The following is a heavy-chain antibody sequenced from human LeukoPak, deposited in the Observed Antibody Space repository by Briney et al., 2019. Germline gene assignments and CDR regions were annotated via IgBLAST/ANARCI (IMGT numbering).Heavy chain of an antibody. J-gene: IGHJ5*02. CDR1: GYSFTDDC. Sequence: ASVKVSCKTSGYSFTDDCINWVRQAPGQGLEWMGWINPNNGDTNYAQKFQGRVTMTRDTSIDTAYMELSSLRSDDTAVYYCARDDAEMATPWGQGTLLIVSS. V-gene: IGHV1-2*02. CDR2: INPNNGDT. D-gene: IGHD5-24*01. CDR3: ARDDAEMATP.